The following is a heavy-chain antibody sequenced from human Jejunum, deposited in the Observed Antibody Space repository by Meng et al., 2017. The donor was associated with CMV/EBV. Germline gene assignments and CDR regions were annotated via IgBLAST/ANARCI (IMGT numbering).Heavy chain of an antibody. D-gene: IGHD3-16*01. CDR1: GGSISSYY. CDR2: IYYSGST. V-gene: IGHV4-59*01. CDR3: ASHRYAANYYSDY. J-gene: IGHJ4*02. Sequence: TVSGGSISSYYWSWIRQPPGKGLEWIGYIYYSGSTNYNPSLKSRVTISVDTSKNQFSLKLSSVTAADTAVYYCASHRYAANYYSDYWAQGMLVTVSS.